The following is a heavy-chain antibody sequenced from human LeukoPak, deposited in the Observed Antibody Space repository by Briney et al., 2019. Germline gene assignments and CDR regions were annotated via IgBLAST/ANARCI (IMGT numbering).Heavy chain of an antibody. Sequence: PGGSLRLSCAASGFTFSSYAMSWVRQAPGKGLEWVSTISGSGASTYYADSVKGRFTISRDNSKNTLYLQMNSLRAEDTALYYCAKDPDYDILTGTTFDYWGQGTLATVSS. CDR2: ISGSGAST. CDR3: AKDPDYDILTGTTFDY. J-gene: IGHJ4*02. CDR1: GFTFSSYA. V-gene: IGHV3-23*01. D-gene: IGHD3-9*01.